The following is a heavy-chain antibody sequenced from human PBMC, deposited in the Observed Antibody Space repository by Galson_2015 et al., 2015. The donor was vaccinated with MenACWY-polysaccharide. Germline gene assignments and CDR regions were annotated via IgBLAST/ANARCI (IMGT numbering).Heavy chain of an antibody. CDR3: ARAVGDLDY. V-gene: IGHV1-8*01. D-gene: IGHD2-21*02. Sequence: SVKVSCKASGYTFTSFDINWVRQAPGQGLEWMGWMNPNSHNTGSAQKFQGRVTMTSVTSINTAYMELTSLRSDDTAVYYCARAVGDLDYWGQGTLVTVSS. CDR2: MNPNSHNT. J-gene: IGHJ4*02. CDR1: GYTFTSFD.